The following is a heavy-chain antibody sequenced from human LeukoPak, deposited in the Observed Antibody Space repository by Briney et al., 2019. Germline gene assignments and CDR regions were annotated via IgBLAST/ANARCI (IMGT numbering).Heavy chain of an antibody. CDR1: GGTFSSYA. CDR3: ARGGGYSILTGYPLDY. V-gene: IGHV1-69*06. D-gene: IGHD3-9*01. Sequence: GASVKVSCKASGGTFSSYAISWVRQAPGQGLEWMGGIIPIFGTANYAQKFQGRVTITADKSTSTAYMELRSLRSDDTAVFYCARGGGYSILTGYPLDYWGQGTLVTVSS. J-gene: IGHJ4*02. CDR2: IIPIFGTA.